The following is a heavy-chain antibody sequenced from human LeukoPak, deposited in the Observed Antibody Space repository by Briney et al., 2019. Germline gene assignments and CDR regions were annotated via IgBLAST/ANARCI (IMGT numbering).Heavy chain of an antibody. J-gene: IGHJ4*02. V-gene: IGHV3-21*04. CDR2: ISSSSSYK. CDR3: ASSRYYYDSSGILFDY. Sequence: GGSLRLSCAASGFTFTTYSMNWVRQAPGKGLEWVSSISSSSSYKYYADSVKGRFTISRDNAKNSLYLQMNSLRAEDTAVYYCASSRYYYDSSGILFDYWGQGTLVTVSS. CDR1: GFTFTTYS. D-gene: IGHD3-22*01.